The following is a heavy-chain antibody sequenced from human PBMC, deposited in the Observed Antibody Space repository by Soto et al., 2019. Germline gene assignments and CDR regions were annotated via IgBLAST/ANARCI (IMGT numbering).Heavy chain of an antibody. CDR3: ARDLVAVAGTTLDAFDI. V-gene: IGHV3-7*01. D-gene: IGHD6-19*01. CDR2: IKQDGSEK. J-gene: IGHJ3*02. CDR1: GFTFSSYW. Sequence: EVQLVESGGGLVQPGGCLRLSCAASGFTFSSYWMSWVRQAPGKGLEWVANIKQDGSEKYYVDSVKGRFTISRDNAKNSLYLQMNSLRAEDTAVYYCARDLVAVAGTTLDAFDIWGQGTMVTVSS.